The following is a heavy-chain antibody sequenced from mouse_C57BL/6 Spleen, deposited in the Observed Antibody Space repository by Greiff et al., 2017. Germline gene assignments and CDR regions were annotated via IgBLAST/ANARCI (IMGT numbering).Heavy chain of an antibody. CDR3: CGGSSHYAMDY. V-gene: IGHV14-4*01. Sequence: EVQLQQSGAELVRPGASVKLSCTASGFNIKDDYMHWVKQRPEQGLEWIGWIDPENGDTEYASKFQGKATITADTSSNTAYLQLSSLTSEDTAVYYCCGGSSHYAMDYWGQGTSGTVSS. D-gene: IGHD1-1*01. CDR1: GFNIKDDY. J-gene: IGHJ4*01. CDR2: IDPENGDT.